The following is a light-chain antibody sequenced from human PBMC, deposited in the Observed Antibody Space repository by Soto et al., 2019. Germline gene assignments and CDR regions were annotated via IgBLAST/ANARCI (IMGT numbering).Light chain of an antibody. CDR3: QQANTFPLT. CDR2: AAS. Sequence: EIQMTQSPSTLATSEGDGVNITCLASQSISSSLAWYQQKPGKAPKLLIYAASSLQSGVPSRFSGSGFETDFTLTISCLQPEDFATYYCQQANTFPLTFGGGTKVDIK. J-gene: IGKJ4*01. CDR1: QSISSS. V-gene: IGKV1-12*01.